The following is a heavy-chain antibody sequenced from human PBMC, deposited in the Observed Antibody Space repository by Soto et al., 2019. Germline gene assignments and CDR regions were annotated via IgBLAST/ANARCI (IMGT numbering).Heavy chain of an antibody. Sequence: VQLQQWGAGLLKPSETLSLTCSVSDVSLNNYYWAWIRQSPGKGLEWIGEIGHGGYTNYAPSLKRRGSMSADTSKSQFSLNWTAATAADTGRYVFASGPCRYTPGYGFEVWSQWTTVTVS. CDR2: IGHGGYT. D-gene: IGHD5-18*01. CDR3: ASGPCRYTPGYGFEV. V-gene: IGHV4-34*01. J-gene: IGHJ6*02. CDR1: DVSLNNYY.